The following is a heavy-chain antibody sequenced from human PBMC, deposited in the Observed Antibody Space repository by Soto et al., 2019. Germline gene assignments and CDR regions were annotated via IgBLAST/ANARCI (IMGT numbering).Heavy chain of an antibody. CDR1: GYAFTGYY. V-gene: IGHV1-2*04. Sequence: ASVKVSCKASGYAFTGYYMHWVRQAPGQGLEWMGWINPNSGGTNYAQKFQGWVTMTRDTSISTAYMELSRLRSDDTAVYYCARVYSSSSAFFFDYWGQGTLATVSS. J-gene: IGHJ4*02. CDR2: INPNSGGT. D-gene: IGHD6-6*01. CDR3: ARVYSSSSAFFFDY.